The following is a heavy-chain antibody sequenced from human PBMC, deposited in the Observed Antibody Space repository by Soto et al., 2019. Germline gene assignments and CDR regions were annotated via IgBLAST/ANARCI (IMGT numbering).Heavy chain of an antibody. V-gene: IGHV3-7*04. Sequence: GGSLRLSCVASGFTFSSYWMNWVRQVPGKRPEWVANIRQDGSEKYYVDSVKGRFTISRDNAKDSLFLQMSSLRAEGTAVYYCAKGMAVAANLFDSWARGALVSVSS. D-gene: IGHD6-19*01. J-gene: IGHJ5*01. CDR2: IRQDGSEK. CDR1: GFTFSSYW. CDR3: AKGMAVAANLFDS.